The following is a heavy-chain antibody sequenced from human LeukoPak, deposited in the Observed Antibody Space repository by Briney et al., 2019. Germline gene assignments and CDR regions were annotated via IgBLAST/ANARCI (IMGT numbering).Heavy chain of an antibody. V-gene: IGHV6-1*01. D-gene: IGHD6-13*01. CDR2: TYYRSKWYN. CDR1: GDSVSSNSAT. CDR3: ARGDSSSWYLLGAFDI. J-gene: IGHJ3*02. Sequence: SQTLSLTCAISGDSVSSNSATWNWIRQSPSRGLEWLGRTYYRSKWYNDYALSVKSRITINPDTSKNQFSLQLNSVTSEDTAVYYCARGDSSSWYLLGAFDIWGQGTMVTVSS.